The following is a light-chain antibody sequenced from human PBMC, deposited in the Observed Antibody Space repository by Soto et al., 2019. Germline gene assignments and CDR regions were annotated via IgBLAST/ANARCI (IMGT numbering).Light chain of an antibody. CDR1: QNVYSNF. J-gene: IGKJ3*01. CDR3: HQYGNSPLT. CDR2: GTS. V-gene: IGKV3-20*01. Sequence: ETALTQSPGTLSLSPGDRATLSCRASQNVYSNFVGWYQQRPGQAPRLLIYGTSTRATDIPDRFSGSGSGRDFTLTISRLEPDDFAVYYCHQYGNSPLTFGPGTKVDF.